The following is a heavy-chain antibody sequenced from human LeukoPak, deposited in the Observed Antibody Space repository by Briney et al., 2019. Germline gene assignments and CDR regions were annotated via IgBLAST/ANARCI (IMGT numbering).Heavy chain of an antibody. D-gene: IGHD4-11*01. Sequence: SVKVSRMASGGTFSSYAISWVRPAPGQGLEWMGGIIPIFGTANYAQKFQGRVTITADESTSTAYMELSSLRSEDTAVYYCARDPAVSWRYFDLWGRGTLVTVSS. CDR1: GGTFSSYA. V-gene: IGHV1-69*13. CDR2: IIPIFGTA. J-gene: IGHJ2*01. CDR3: ARDPAVSWRYFDL.